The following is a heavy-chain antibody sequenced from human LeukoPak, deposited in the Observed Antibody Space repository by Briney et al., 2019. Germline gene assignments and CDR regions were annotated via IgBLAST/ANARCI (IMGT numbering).Heavy chain of an antibody. CDR3: ARVAHLVHGDYSFDY. Sequence: KSSKTLSLTCTVSGGSISSYYWSWIRQPPGKGLEWIGYIYYSGSTNYNPSLKSRVTISVDTSKNQFSLKLSSVTAADTAVYYCARVAHLVHGDYSFDYWGQGTLVTVSS. D-gene: IGHD4-17*01. V-gene: IGHV4-59*01. J-gene: IGHJ4*02. CDR1: GGSISSYY. CDR2: IYYSGST.